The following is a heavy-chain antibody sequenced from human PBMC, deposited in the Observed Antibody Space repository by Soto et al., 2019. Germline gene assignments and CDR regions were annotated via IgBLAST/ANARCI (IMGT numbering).Heavy chain of an antibody. J-gene: IGHJ6*04. CDR2: ISAYNGNT. Sequence: ASVKVSCKASGYTFTSYGISWVRQAPGQGLEWMGWISAYNGNTNYAQKLQGRVTMTTDTSTSTAYMELRSLRSDDTAVYYCARDGKGYSSGPYYYYGRDVGGKGTTVTVSS. CDR3: ARDGKGYSSGPYYYYGRDV. D-gene: IGHD6-19*01. V-gene: IGHV1-18*04. CDR1: GYTFTSYG.